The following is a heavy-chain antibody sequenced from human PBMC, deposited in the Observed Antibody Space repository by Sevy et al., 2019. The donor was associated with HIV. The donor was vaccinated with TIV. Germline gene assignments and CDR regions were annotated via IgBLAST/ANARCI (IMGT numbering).Heavy chain of an antibody. CDR3: ARVNYYGSGSYYTSYYYYYYMDV. D-gene: IGHD3-10*01. V-gene: IGHV3-53*01. CDR1: GFTVSSNY. Sequence: GGSLRLSCAASGFTVSSNYMSWVRQAPGKGLEWVSVIYSGGSTYYADSVKGRFTISRDNSKNTLYLQMNSLGAEDTAVYYCARVNYYGSGSYYTSYYYYYYMDVWGKGTTVTVSS. J-gene: IGHJ6*03. CDR2: IYSGGST.